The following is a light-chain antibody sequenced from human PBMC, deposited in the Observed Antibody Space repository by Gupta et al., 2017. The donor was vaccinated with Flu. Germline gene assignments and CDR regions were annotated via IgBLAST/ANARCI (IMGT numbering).Light chain of an antibody. J-gene: IGKJ1*01. CDR2: SAT. Sequence: SPATLSGSPGERATLSCRASQSVSSLAWYQQKPGQAPRLLIYSATARPTGIPARFSGSGSGTEFTLTISSLQSEDFAVYYCQQYNKWPGTFGQGTKVEIK. CDR1: QSVSS. CDR3: QQYNKWPGT. V-gene: IGKV3-15*01.